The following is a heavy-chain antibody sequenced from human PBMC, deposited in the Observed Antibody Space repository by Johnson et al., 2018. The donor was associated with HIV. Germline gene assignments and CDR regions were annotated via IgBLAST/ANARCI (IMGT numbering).Heavy chain of an antibody. CDR1: GFTFSDYA. CDR2: INTNGDTT. V-gene: IGHV3-64*01. Sequence: AQLVESGGGLVQPGGSLRLSCAASGFTFSDYAMQWVRQAPGRRLEYVSGINTNGDTTDYARSVQGRFTISRDNSKSTGYLQMGSLRTEDTAVYYCGSKSGTIWGQGTMVTVSS. J-gene: IGHJ3*02. CDR3: GSKSGTI. D-gene: IGHD1-1*01.